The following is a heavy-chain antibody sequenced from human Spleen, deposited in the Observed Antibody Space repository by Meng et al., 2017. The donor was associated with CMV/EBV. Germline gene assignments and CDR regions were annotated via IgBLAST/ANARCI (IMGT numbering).Heavy chain of an antibody. CDR3: VRDGYYDFWGGYLRY. Sequence: SETLSLTCTVSGGSVSSGSYYWSWIRQPPGKRLEWIGYISHSGSTNYNPSLKSRVTISVDTSKNQFSLELSSVTAADTAVYYCVRDGYYDFWGGYLRYWGQGTLVTVSS. CDR1: GGSVSSGSYY. V-gene: IGHV4-61*01. CDR2: ISHSGST. J-gene: IGHJ4*02. D-gene: IGHD3-3*01.